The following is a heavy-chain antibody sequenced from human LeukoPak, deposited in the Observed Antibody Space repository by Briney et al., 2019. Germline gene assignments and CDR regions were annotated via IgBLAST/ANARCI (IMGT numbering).Heavy chain of an antibody. CDR2: ISSSSSYI. CDR3: TRDLDAVTTTWLPHPCSSH. V-gene: IGHV3-21*01. D-gene: IGHD4-17*01. CDR1: GFTFSSYT. Sequence: GGSLRLSCAASGFTFSSYTMNWVRQAPGKGLEWVSSISSSSSYIYYADSVKGRFTISRDNAKNSLYLQMNSLRAEDTAVYYCTRDLDAVTTTWLPHPCSSHWGQGTLVTVSS. J-gene: IGHJ4*02.